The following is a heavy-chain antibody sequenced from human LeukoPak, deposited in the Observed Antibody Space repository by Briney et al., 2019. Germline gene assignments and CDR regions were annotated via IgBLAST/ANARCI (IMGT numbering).Heavy chain of an antibody. V-gene: IGHV3-64D*09. Sequence: QTGGFLRLSCSASGFTFSSYAMNWVRQAPGKGLEYVSGVISNGGSTHYADSVKGRFTISRDNSKNTLYLQMSSLRAEDTAVYYCVKLPGYGAYDLDYWGQGTLVTVSS. CDR2: VISNGGST. CDR1: GFTFSSYA. J-gene: IGHJ4*02. CDR3: VKLPGYGAYDLDY. D-gene: IGHD5-12*01.